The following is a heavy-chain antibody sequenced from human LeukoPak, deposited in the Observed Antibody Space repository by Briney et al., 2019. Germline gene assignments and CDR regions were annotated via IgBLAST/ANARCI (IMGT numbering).Heavy chain of an antibody. Sequence: PGGSLRLSCAASGFTFSSYSMNWVRQAPGKGLEWVSSISSSSSYIYYADSVKGRFTISRDNAKNSLYLQMNSLRAEDTAVYYCANGITGTTSHLFDYWGQGTLVIVSS. CDR3: ANGITGTTSHLFDY. CDR2: ISSSSSYI. CDR1: GFTFSSYS. V-gene: IGHV3-21*01. D-gene: IGHD1-20*01. J-gene: IGHJ4*02.